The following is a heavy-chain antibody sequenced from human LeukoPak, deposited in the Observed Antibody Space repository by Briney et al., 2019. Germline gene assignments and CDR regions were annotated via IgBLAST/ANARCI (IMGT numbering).Heavy chain of an antibody. D-gene: IGHD4-11*01. J-gene: IGHJ5*02. V-gene: IGHV1-2*02. CDR2: INPNSGGT. CDR3: ARIGGDYSNLNWFDP. CDR1: GYTFTGYC. Sequence: ASVKVSCKASGYTFTGYCIHWVRQAPGQGLEWMGRINPNSGGTNYAQKFQGRVTMTRDTSISTAYMGLSSLRSDDTAMYYCARIGGDYSNLNWFDPWGQGTLVTVSS.